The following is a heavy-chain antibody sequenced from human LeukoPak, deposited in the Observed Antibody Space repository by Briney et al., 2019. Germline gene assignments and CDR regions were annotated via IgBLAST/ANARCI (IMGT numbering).Heavy chain of an antibody. V-gene: IGHV4-39*07. CDR2: MYSSGST. CDR1: GGSFSITSYY. D-gene: IGHD3-3*01. Sequence: SETPSLTCTVSGGSFSITSYYWGWIRQPPGKGLEWIGSMYSSGSTYYNPSLKSRVTISVDTSKNQFSLKLSSVTAADTAVYYCARRITIFGVHDAFDIWGQGTMVTVSS. CDR3: ARRITIFGVHDAFDI. J-gene: IGHJ3*02.